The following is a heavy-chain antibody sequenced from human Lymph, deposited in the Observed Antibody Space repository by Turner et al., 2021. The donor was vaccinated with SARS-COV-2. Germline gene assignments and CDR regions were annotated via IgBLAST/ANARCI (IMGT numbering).Heavy chain of an antibody. Sequence: QVQLQESGQGLVKPSETLSLTCTVSGGSSSSYYWSWIRQPPGKGLEWIGYISNSGSTNYNPSLKSRVTISLDTSKNQFSLKLSSVTAADTAVYYCARHGNELGIQLWGQGTLVTVSS. CDR2: ISNSGST. V-gene: IGHV4-59*08. CDR1: GGSSSSYY. J-gene: IGHJ4*02. D-gene: IGHD5-18*01. CDR3: ARHGNELGIQL.